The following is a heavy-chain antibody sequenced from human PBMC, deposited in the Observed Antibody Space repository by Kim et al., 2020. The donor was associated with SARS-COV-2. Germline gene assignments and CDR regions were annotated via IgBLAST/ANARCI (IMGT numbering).Heavy chain of an antibody. D-gene: IGHD1-7*01. CDR2: ISYDGSNK. Sequence: GGSLRLSCAASGFTFSSYGMHWVRQAPGKGLEWVAVISYDGSNKYYADSVKGRFTISRDNSKNTLYLQMNSLRAEDTAVYYCANHEITGTTQGGAGHYYYGMDVWGQGTTVTVSS. V-gene: IGHV3-30*18. J-gene: IGHJ6*02. CDR1: GFTFSSYG. CDR3: ANHEITGTTQGGAGHYYYGMDV.